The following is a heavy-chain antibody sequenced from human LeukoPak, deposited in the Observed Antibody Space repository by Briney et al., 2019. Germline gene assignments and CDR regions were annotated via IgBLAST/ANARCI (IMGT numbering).Heavy chain of an antibody. CDR2: IWYDESRK. V-gene: IGHV3-33*01. CDR3: ARDDCSTTICLGY. CDR1: GFTFRDYG. J-gene: IGHJ4*02. D-gene: IGHD2-2*01. Sequence: GGSLRLSCETSGFTFRDYGMHWVRQTPGKGLDWVAVIWYDESRKYYADSVKGRFTISRDVSKNTLYLQMNSLRTEDTAAYYCARDDCSTTICLGYWGQGTLVSVSS.